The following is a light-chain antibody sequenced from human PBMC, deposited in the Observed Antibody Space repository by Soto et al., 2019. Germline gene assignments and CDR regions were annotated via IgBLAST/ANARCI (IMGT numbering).Light chain of an antibody. J-gene: IGKJ1*01. Sequence: DIVMTQSPDSLALSLGERATINCKSSQSVLYSSNNKNYLAWYQQKPGQPPKLLIYWASTRESGVPDRFSGRGSGTDFTLTISSLQAEDVAVYYCQQYYSTPPAFGQGTKVEIK. V-gene: IGKV4-1*01. CDR3: QQYYSTPPA. CDR1: QSVLYSSNNKNY. CDR2: WAS.